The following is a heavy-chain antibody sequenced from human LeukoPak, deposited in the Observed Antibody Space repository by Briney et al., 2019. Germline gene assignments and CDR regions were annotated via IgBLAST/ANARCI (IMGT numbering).Heavy chain of an antibody. V-gene: IGHV1-2*02. J-gene: IGHJ5*02. D-gene: IGHD1-26*01. CDR1: GYTFTGYY. CDR2: INPNSGGT. CDR3: ARDSDLVGAIPCNWFDP. Sequence: ASVTVSCTASGYTFTGYYMHWVRQAPGQGLEWMGWINPNSGGTNYAQKFQGRVTMTRDTSISTAYMELSRLRSDDTAVYYCARDSDLVGAIPCNWFDPWGQGTLVTVSS.